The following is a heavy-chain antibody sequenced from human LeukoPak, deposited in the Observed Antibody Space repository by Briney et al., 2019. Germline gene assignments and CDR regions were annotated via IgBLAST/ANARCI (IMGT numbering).Heavy chain of an antibody. Sequence: GGSLRLSCAASGFTFSSYSMNWVRQAPGKGLEWVSSISSSSSYIYYADSVKGRFTISRDNAKNSLYLQMNSLRAEDTAVYYCAKAIAVAEGYFDYWGQGTLVTVSS. CDR1: GFTFSSYS. V-gene: IGHV3-21*04. CDR2: ISSSSSYI. D-gene: IGHD6-13*01. CDR3: AKAIAVAEGYFDY. J-gene: IGHJ4*02.